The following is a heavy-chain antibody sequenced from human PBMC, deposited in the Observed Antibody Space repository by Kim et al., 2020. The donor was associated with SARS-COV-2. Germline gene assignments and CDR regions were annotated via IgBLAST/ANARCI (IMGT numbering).Heavy chain of an antibody. J-gene: IGHJ6*02. CDR3: AKDIQRYSSGWYQIYYYYGMDV. CDR2: ISGSGGST. D-gene: IGHD6-19*01. CDR1: GFTFSSYA. Sequence: GGSLRLSCAASGFTFSSYAMSWVRQAPGKGLEWVSAISGSGGSTYYADSVKGRFTISRDNSKNTLYLQMNSLRAEDTAVYYCAKDIQRYSSGWYQIYYYYGMDVWGQGTTVTVSS. V-gene: IGHV3-23*01.